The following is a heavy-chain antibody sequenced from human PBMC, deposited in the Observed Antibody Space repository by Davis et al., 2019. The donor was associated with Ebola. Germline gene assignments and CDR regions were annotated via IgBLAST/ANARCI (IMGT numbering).Heavy chain of an antibody. CDR1: GFTFSSYG. CDR2: ISYDGSNK. J-gene: IGHJ5*02. Sequence: PGGSLRLSCAASGFTFSSYGMHWVRQAPGKGLEWVAVISYDGSNKYYADSVKGRFTISRDNSKNTLYLQMNSLRAEDTAVYYCAKAPYSSGWSNWFDPWGQGTLVTVSS. V-gene: IGHV3-30*18. CDR3: AKAPYSSGWSNWFDP. D-gene: IGHD6-19*01.